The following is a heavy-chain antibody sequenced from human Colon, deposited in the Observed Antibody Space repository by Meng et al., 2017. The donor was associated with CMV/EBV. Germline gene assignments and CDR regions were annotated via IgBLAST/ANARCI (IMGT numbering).Heavy chain of an antibody. J-gene: IGHJ4*01. D-gene: IGHD2-2*01. V-gene: IGHV4-34*01. Sequence: QVPLQHWGAGLLKPSGTLSLTCAVYGESFSGYYWTWIRQPPGRGLEWIGESYYTGSTNYSPSLKSRVTISLDTSKNQFSLKLNSVTAADTAVYYCARATKSSCWEVLDYWGHGTLVTVSS. CDR2: SYYTGST. CDR3: ARATKSSCWEVLDY. CDR1: GESFSGYY.